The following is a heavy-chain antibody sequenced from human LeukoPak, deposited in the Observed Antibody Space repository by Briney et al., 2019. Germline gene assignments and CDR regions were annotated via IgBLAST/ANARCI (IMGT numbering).Heavy chain of an antibody. CDR3: ARDPDYGGNSFVFDY. V-gene: IGHV3-21*01. CDR2: ISSASSYI. D-gene: IGHD4-23*01. CDR1: GFTFTRNS. Sequence: GGSLRLSCAASGFTFTRNSMNWVRQAPGKGLEWVSSISSASSYIYYADPVKGRFTISRDNAKNSLYLQMNSLRAEDTAVYYCARDPDYGGNSFVFDYWGQGTLVTVSS. J-gene: IGHJ4*02.